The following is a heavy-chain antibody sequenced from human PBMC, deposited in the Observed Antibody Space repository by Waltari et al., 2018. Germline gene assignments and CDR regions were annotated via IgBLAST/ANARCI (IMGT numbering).Heavy chain of an antibody. CDR1: GYIFTKYW. CDR2: IYPGDSDT. J-gene: IGHJ4*02. CDR3: ARLLRDGYTYTFDY. Sequence: EVQLVQSGAEVKKPGESLKISCKSSGYIFTKYWIGWVRQMPGKGPEWMGIIYPGDSDTRYSPSFQGQVTISADESITTAYLQWSRLTASDTAIYYCARLLRDGYTYTFDYWGQGTLVTVSS. V-gene: IGHV5-51*03. D-gene: IGHD5-12*01.